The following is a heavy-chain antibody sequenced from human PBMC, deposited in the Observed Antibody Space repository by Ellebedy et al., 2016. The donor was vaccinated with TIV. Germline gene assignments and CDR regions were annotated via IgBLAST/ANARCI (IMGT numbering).Heavy chain of an antibody. Sequence: MPSETLSLTCTVYGGSISNSDYYWNWIRQHPGKGLEWIGSIYYSGSAYNNPSLKSRVTVSVDTSKNQFSLNLSSVTAADTAVYYCARDPALPRGRFDTWGQGTLVTVSS. V-gene: IGHV4-39*07. J-gene: IGHJ5*02. CDR1: GGSISNSDYY. CDR2: IYYSGSA. CDR3: ARDPALPRGRFDT.